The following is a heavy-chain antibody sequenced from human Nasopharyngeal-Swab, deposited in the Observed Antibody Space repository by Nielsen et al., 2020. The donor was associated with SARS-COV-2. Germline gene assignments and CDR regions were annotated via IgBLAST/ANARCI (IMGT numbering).Heavy chain of an antibody. J-gene: IGHJ4*02. CDR1: GYTFTDYF. CDR3: ARPAGGYRDSWYDY. V-gene: IGHV1-46*01. CDR2: INPNGGST. D-gene: IGHD6-13*01. Sequence: ASVKVSCKTSGYTFTDYFVHWVRQAPGQGLEWMAIINPNGGSTSYAQKFQGRVTMTGDMSTSTVYMELNSLRSEDTAVYYCARPAGGYRDSWYDYWGQGTLVTVSS.